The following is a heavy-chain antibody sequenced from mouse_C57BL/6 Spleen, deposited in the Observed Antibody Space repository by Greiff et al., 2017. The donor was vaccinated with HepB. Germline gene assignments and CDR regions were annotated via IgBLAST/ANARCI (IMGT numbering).Heavy chain of an antibody. J-gene: IGHJ4*01. CDR3: SRKFTLFNAMDY. CDR2: ISSGSSTI. V-gene: IGHV5-17*01. CDR1: GFTFSDYG. D-gene: IGHD1-1*01. Sequence: EVQGVESGGGLVKPGGSLKLSCAASGFTFSDYGMHWVRQAPEKGLEWVAYISSGSSTIYYADTVKGRITISRDKAKNTLFLQMTSLRSEDTAMSYCSRKFTLFNAMDYWGQGTSVTVSS.